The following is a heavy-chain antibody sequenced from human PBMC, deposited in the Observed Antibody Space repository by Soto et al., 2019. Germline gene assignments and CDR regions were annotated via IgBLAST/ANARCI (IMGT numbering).Heavy chain of an antibody. D-gene: IGHD5-18*01. Sequence: EVQLLESGGGLVQPGGSLRLSCAASGFSFSSYAMTWVRQAPGKGLEWVSGISDSGGSTYYAASVKVRFTISRDNSKNMVYLQMNRLRAGDTAVYYCANPGYSYGYDWFDPWGQGTLVTVSS. CDR3: ANPGYSYGYDWFDP. CDR2: ISDSGGST. J-gene: IGHJ5*02. CDR1: GFSFSSYA. V-gene: IGHV3-23*01.